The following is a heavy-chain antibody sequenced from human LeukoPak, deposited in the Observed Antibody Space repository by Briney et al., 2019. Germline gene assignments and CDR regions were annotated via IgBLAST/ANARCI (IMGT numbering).Heavy chain of an antibody. CDR1: GGSFSGYY. Sequence: SETLSRTCAVYGGSFSGYYWSLIRQPPGKGLEWIGEINHSGSTNYNPSLKSRVTISVDTSKNQFSLKLSSVTAADTAVYYCARYCSSTSCYIYGMDVWGQGTTVTVSS. CDR3: ARYCSSTSCYIYGMDV. D-gene: IGHD2-2*02. V-gene: IGHV4-34*01. J-gene: IGHJ6*02. CDR2: INHSGST.